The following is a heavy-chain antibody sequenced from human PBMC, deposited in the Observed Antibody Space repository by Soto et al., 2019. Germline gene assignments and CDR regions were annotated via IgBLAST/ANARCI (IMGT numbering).Heavy chain of an antibody. D-gene: IGHD1-20*01. CDR2: IYYSGST. V-gene: IGHV4-61*08. CDR1: GGSVSSGGYS. J-gene: IGHJ6*02. CDR3: AREDNWNYNYGMDV. Sequence: SETLSLTCTVSGGSVSSGGYSWTWTRQPPGKGLEWIGYIYYSGSTNYNPSLKSRVTISVDTSKNQFSLKLSSVTAADTAVYYCAREDNWNYNYGMDVWGQGTTVTVSS.